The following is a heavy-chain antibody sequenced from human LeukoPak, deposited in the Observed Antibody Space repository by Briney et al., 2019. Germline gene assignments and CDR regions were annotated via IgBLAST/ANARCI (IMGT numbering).Heavy chain of an antibody. D-gene: IGHD3-22*01. CDR2: IWYDGSNK. CDR3: ARRSYYYDSSGYYYSHNDY. V-gene: IGHV3-33*01. J-gene: IGHJ4*02. Sequence: GGSLRLSCAASGFTFSSYGMHWVRQAPGKGLEWVAVIWYDGSNKYYADSVKGRFTISRDNSKNTLYLQMNSLRAEDTAVYYCARRSYYYDSSGYYYSHNDYWGQGTLVTVSS. CDR1: GFTFSSYG.